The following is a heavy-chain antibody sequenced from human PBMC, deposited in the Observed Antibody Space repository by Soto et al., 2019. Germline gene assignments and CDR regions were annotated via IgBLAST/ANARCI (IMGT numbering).Heavy chain of an antibody. CDR2: INHSGST. D-gene: IGHD5-12*01. CDR3: ARGHHIVATFGSWFDS. CDR1: GGSFSGYY. V-gene: IGHV4-34*01. J-gene: IGHJ5*01. Sequence: PSETLSLTCAVYGGSFSGYYWSWIRQPPGKGLEWIGEINHSGSTNYNPSLKSRVTISVDTSKNQFSLKLSSVTAADTAVYYCARGHHIVATFGSWFDSRGQGTLVTVSS.